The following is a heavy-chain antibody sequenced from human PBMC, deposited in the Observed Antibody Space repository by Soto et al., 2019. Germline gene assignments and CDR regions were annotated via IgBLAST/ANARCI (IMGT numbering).Heavy chain of an antibody. CDR2: ISGSGGST. D-gene: IGHD2-15*01. CDR3: ASLTSGYGMRGEDYYSGMDV. Sequence: PGGSLRLSCAAAGFTCSSYAMSWVRQAPGKGLEWVSAISGSGGSTYYADSVKGRFTISRDNSKNTLYLQMNSLRAEDTAVYYCASLTSGYGMRGEDYYSGMDVWGQGTTVTVSS. V-gene: IGHV3-23*01. CDR1: GFTCSSYA. J-gene: IGHJ6*02.